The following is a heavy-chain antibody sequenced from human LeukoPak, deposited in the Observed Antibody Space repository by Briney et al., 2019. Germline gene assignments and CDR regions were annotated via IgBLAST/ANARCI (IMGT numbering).Heavy chain of an antibody. CDR2: IWYDGSNK. J-gene: IGHJ4*02. Sequence: GRSLRLSCAAPGFTFSSSGMHWVRQAPGKGLEWVAVIWYDGSNKYYADSVKGRFTISRDNSKNTLYLQMNSLRAEDTAVYYCAKDRRPRPLYYFDYWGQGTLVTVSS. CDR3: AKDRRPRPLYYFDY. CDR1: GFTFSSSG. V-gene: IGHV3-33*06.